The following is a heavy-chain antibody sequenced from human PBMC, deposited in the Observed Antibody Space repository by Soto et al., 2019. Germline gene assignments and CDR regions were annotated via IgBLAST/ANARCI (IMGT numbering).Heavy chain of an antibody. Sequence: GGSLRLSCAASGFTFSSYAMSWVRQAPGKGLEWVSAISGSGGSTYYADSVKGRFTISRDNSKNTLYLQMNSLRAEDTAVYYCAKRAPYYDFWGGRVDVWGKGTTVTVSS. D-gene: IGHD3-3*01. CDR2: ISGSGGST. J-gene: IGHJ6*04. CDR3: AKRAPYYDFWGGRVDV. CDR1: GFTFSSYA. V-gene: IGHV3-23*01.